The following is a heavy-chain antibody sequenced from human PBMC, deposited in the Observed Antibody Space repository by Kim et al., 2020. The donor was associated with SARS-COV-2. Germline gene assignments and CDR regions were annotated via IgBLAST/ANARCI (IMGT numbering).Heavy chain of an antibody. J-gene: IGHJ5*02. Sequence: NYAPKPQGRVTMTTDTSTSTAYMELRSLRSDDTAVYYCARSRLGNNWFDPWGQGTLVTVSS. CDR3: ARSRLGNNWFDP. D-gene: IGHD3-9*01. V-gene: IGHV1-18*01.